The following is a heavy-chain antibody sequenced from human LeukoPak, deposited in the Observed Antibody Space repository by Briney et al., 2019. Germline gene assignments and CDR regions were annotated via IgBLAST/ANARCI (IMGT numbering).Heavy chain of an antibody. V-gene: IGHV4-59*01. J-gene: IGHJ4*02. Sequence: SETLSLTCTVSGGSISSYYWSWIRRPPGKGLEWIGYIYYSGSTNYNPSLKSRVTISVDTSKNQFSLKLSSVTAADTAVYYCARDGGDSSGPYFDYWGQGTLVTVSS. CDR2: IYYSGST. CDR3: ARDGGDSSGPYFDY. D-gene: IGHD6-19*01. CDR1: GGSISSYY.